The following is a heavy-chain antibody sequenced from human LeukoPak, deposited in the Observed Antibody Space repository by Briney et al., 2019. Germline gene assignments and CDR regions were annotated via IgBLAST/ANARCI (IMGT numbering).Heavy chain of an antibody. V-gene: IGHV4-39*01. CDR1: GGSISSSAYY. D-gene: IGHD1-26*01. J-gene: IGHJ5*02. CDR3: ARQGGSPDWFDP. CDR2: LYYSGST. Sequence: SETLSLTCTVSGGSISSSAYYWGWIRQPPGKGLEWIGSLYYSGSTYYNPSLKSRVTISVDTSKKQFSLKLTSVTAADTAVYYCARQGGSPDWFDPWGQGTLVTVSS.